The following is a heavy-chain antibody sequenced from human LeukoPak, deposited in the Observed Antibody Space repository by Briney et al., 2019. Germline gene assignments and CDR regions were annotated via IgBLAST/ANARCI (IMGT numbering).Heavy chain of an antibody. CDR3: AKDASSSWQPLFDY. D-gene: IGHD6-13*01. J-gene: IGHJ4*02. Sequence: GGSLRLSCAASGFTFSSYAMHWVRQAPGKGPEWVSGISWNSGSIGYADSVKGRFTISRDNAKNSLYLQMNSLRAEDTALYYCAKDASSSWQPLFDYWGQGTLVTVSS. CDR2: ISWNSGSI. V-gene: IGHV3-9*01. CDR1: GFTFSSYA.